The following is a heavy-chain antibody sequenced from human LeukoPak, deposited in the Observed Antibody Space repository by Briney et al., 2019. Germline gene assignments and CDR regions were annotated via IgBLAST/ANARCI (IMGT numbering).Heavy chain of an antibody. CDR2: IYSGGST. D-gene: IGHD6-19*01. CDR3: AREGSSGWYIGY. V-gene: IGHV3-53*01. CDR1: GFTFNDAW. Sequence: GGSLRLSCAASGFTFNDAWMNWVRQAPGKGLEWVSVIYSGGSTYYADSVKGRFTISRDNSKNTLYLQMNSLRAEDTAVYYCAREGSSGWYIGYWGQGTLVTVSS. J-gene: IGHJ4*02.